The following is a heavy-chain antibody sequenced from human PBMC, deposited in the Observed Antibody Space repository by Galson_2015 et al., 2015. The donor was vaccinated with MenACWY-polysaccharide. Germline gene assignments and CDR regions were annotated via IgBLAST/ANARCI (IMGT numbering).Heavy chain of an antibody. J-gene: IGHJ5*02. V-gene: IGHV3-7*01. CDR3: ARDPNWRNSVGP. CDR1: GFTFSDTW. Sequence: SLRLSCAASGFTFSDTWMSWVRQAPGKGLEWVALIKSDGSQKEYMDSVKGRFAISRDNAKNSLYLQINSLRVEDTAVYYCARDPNWRNSVGPWGQGTLVTVSS. CDR2: IKSDGSQK. D-gene: IGHD1-1*01.